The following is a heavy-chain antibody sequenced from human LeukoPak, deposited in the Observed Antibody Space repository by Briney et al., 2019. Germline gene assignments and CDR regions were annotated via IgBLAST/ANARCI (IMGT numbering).Heavy chain of an antibody. J-gene: IGHJ4*02. V-gene: IGHV3-23*01. D-gene: IGHD6-19*01. CDR1: GFTFSNYA. CDR3: AKIPFQSYSSGFYFDY. CDR2: ITGSGGNT. Sequence: PGGSLRLSCAASGFTFSNYAMSWVRQAPGKGLEWVSAITGSGGNTYYADSVKGRFTISRDNSKNTLYLQMNSLRAEDTAVYYCAKIPFQSYSSGFYFDYWGQGKLVTVSS.